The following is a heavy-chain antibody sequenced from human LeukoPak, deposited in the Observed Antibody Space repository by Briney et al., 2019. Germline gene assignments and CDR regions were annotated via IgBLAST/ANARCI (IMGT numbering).Heavy chain of an antibody. D-gene: IGHD2-2*01. V-gene: IGHV3-11*04. CDR2: ISSSGSTI. CDR3: ARSPVQYQLLNYYYYYYMDV. Sequence: GGSLRLSCAASGFTFSDYYMSWIRQAPGKGLEWVSYISSSGSTIYYADSVKGRFTISRDNAKNSLYLQMNSLRAEDTAVYYRARSPVQYQLLNYYYYYYMDVWGKGTTVTVSS. CDR1: GFTFSDYY. J-gene: IGHJ6*03.